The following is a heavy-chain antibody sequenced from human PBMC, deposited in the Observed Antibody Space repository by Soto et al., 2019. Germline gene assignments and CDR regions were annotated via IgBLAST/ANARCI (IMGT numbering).Heavy chain of an antibody. Sequence: QVQLQESGPGLVKPSGTLSLSCAVSGGSISSSNWWSWVRQPAGEGGEWSGEIYHSWSTNYNPSLKSRVTISVDKSKTQFSLKLSSVTAADTAVYYCASLGYSSGWRFFDYWGQGTLVTVSS. CDR3: ASLGYSSGWRFFDY. D-gene: IGHD6-19*01. CDR1: GGSISSSNW. V-gene: IGHV4-4*02. CDR2: IYHSWST. J-gene: IGHJ4*02.